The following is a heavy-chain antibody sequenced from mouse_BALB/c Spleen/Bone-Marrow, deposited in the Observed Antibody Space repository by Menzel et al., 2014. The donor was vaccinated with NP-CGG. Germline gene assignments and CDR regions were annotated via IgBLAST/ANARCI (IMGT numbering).Heavy chain of an antibody. D-gene: IGHD1-1*01. V-gene: IGHV5-17*02. J-gene: IGHJ4*01. CDR3: ARGNYGFSFYYAMDY. Sequence: EVQLVESGGGLVQPGGSRKLSCAASGFTFSSFGMHWVRQAPEKGLEWVAYISSGSSTIYYADTVKGRFTTSRDNPKNTLFLQMTSLRSEDTAMYYCARGNYGFSFYYAMDYWGQGTSVTVSS. CDR1: GFTFSSFG. CDR2: ISSGSSTI.